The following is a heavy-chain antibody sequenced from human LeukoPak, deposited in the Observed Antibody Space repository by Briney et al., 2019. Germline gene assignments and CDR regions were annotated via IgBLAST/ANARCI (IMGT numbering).Heavy chain of an antibody. CDR2: ISSRSSTI. J-gene: IGHJ3*02. CDR1: GFTFSVYS. D-gene: IGHD2-8*01. V-gene: IGHV3-48*04. CDR3: ARGSNGDAFDI. Sequence: PGGSLRLSCAASGFTFSVYSMNWVRQAPGKGLEWLSYISSRSSTIYYADSVMGRFTISRDNAKNSLCLQMNSLRAEDTAVYYCARGSNGDAFDIWGQGTMVTVSS.